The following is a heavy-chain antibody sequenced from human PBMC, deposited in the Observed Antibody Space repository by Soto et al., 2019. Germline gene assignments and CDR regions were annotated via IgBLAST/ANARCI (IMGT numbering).Heavy chain of an antibody. J-gene: IGHJ2*01. V-gene: IGHV3-33*01. Sequence: VQLVESGGGVVQPGGSLRLSCAASEFVYSTYAILWFRLSPGEGREWVPLIWNDGTKKYYVDSVKGRFTISRDNSQNTLNLQMDSLRVEDTAVYFCVRGIPSQYSSNWLYWYFDLWGRGTQVTVSS. CDR3: VRGIPSQYSSNWLYWYFDL. CDR1: EFVYSTYA. CDR2: IWNDGTKK. D-gene: IGHD6-13*01.